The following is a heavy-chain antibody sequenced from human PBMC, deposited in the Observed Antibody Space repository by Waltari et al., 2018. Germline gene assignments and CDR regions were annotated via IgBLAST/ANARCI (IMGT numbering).Heavy chain of an antibody. CDR2: SNKRGDKT. V-gene: IGHV3-43*01. J-gene: IGHJ4*02. CDR3: AKERFGTRWISFDY. CDR1: GFNFDAFS. Sequence: EVQLVESGGVVVQPGGSLRLSCAASGFNFDAFSMHWVRQVPGKGLEWFSHSNKRGDKTFYADSVKGRFTVSRDNSDKSLFLHMYRLTTDDSALYFCAKERFGTRWISFDYWGQGALVTVSS. D-gene: IGHD1-1*01.